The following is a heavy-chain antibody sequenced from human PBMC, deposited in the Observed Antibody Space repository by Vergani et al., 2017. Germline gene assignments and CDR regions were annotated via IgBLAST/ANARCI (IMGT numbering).Heavy chain of an antibody. CDR2: INHSGST. V-gene: IGHV4-34*01. CDR1: GGSFSGYY. Sequence: QVQLQQWGAGLLKPSETLSLTCAVYGGSFSGYYWSWIRQPPGKGLEWIGEINHSGSTNYNPSLKSRVTISVDTSKNQFSLKLSSVTAADTAVYYCARSKIQRWMDGWGQGTTVTVSS. CDR3: ARSKIQRWMDG. J-gene: IGHJ6*02. D-gene: IGHD4-11*01.